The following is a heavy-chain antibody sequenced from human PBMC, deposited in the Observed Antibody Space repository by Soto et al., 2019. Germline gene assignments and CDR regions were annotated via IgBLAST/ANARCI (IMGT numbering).Heavy chain of an antibody. CDR1: GFSFNTFS. Sequence: EVQLVESGGGLVQPGGSLRLSCVASGFSFNTFSMNWIRQAPGKGLEWIAYIRTTPSTIYYADSVQGRFTISRASATNSLFSQMDSLRADGTAVYYCSRDYNCGFDLWGQGALVTVSS. CDR3: SRDYNCGFDL. J-gene: IGHJ4*02. D-gene: IGHD1-1*01. CDR2: IRTTPSTI. V-gene: IGHV3-48*01.